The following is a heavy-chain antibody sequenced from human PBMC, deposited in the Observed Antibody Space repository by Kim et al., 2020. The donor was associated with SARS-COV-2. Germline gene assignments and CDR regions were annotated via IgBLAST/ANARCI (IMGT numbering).Heavy chain of an antibody. Sequence: SETLSLTCTVSGGSISSSSYYWGWIRQPPGKGLEWIGSIYYSGSTYYNPSLKSRVTISVDTSKNQFSLKLSSVTAADTAVYYCARLKLSHDPDPVLLWF. CDR1: GGSISSSSYY. V-gene: IGHV4-39*01. D-gene: IGHD3-10*01. J-gene: IGHJ5*01. CDR2: IYYSGST. CDR3: ARLKLSHDPDPVLLWF.